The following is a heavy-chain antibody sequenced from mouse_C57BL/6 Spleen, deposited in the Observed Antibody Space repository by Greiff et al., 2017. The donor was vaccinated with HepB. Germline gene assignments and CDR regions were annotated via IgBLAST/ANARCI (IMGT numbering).Heavy chain of an antibody. CDR1: GYTFTSYW. CDR3: ASPSWGGGFDYAMDY. V-gene: IGHV1-64*01. D-gene: IGHD4-1*01. Sequence: VQLQQPGAELVKPGASVKLSCKASGYTFTSYWMHWVKQRPGQGLEWIGMIHPNSGSTNYNEKFKSKATLTVDKSSSTAYMQLSSLTSEDSAVYYCASPSWGGGFDYAMDYWGQGTSVTVSS. CDR2: IHPNSGST. J-gene: IGHJ4*01.